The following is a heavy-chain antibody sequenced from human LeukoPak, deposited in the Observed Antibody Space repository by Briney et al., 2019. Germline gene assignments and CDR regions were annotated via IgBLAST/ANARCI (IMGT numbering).Heavy chain of an antibody. J-gene: IGHJ4*02. D-gene: IGHD3-22*01. V-gene: IGHV3-23*01. CDR3: AKASYYYDSSGYYLRY. Sequence: PGGSLRLSCAASGFTVSSNYMSWVRQAPGKGLEWVSAISGSGGSTYYADSVKGRFTISRDNSKNTLYLQMNSLRAEDTAVYYCAKASYYYDSSGYYLRYWGQGTLVTVSS. CDR2: ISGSGGST. CDR1: GFTVSSNY.